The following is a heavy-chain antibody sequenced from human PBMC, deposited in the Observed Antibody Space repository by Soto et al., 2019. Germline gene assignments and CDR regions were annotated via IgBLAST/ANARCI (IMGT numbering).Heavy chain of an antibody. V-gene: IGHV4-39*01. CDR1: GGSISSSSYY. D-gene: IGHD3-16*01. Sequence: QLQLQESGPGLVKPSETLSLTCTVSGGSISSSSYYWGWIRQPPGKGLEWIGSIYYSGSTYYNPSLKSRVTISVDTSKNQFSLKLSSVTAADTAVYYCARRGGNYYYYYGMDVWGQGTTVTVSS. CDR3: ARRGGNYYYYYGMDV. J-gene: IGHJ6*02. CDR2: IYYSGST.